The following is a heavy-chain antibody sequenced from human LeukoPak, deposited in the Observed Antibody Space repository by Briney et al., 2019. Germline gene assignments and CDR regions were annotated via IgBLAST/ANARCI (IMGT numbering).Heavy chain of an antibody. CDR2: IYPSDSDT. CDR3: ARPNVTSYYDSRGYDAFDV. Sequence: GESLKISCKGSGYRFISDWIGWVRQMPGKGLEWMGIIYPSDSDTRYSPSFQGQVTISADKSVSIAYLQWSSLKASDTAMYYCARPNVTSYYDSRGYDAFDVWGQGTMVIVSS. V-gene: IGHV5-51*01. J-gene: IGHJ3*01. CDR1: GYRFISDW. D-gene: IGHD3-22*01.